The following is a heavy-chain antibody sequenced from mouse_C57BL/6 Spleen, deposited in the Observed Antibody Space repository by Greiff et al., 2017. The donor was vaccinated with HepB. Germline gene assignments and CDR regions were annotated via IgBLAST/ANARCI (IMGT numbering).Heavy chain of an antibody. J-gene: IGHJ4*01. Sequence: EVKLVESEGGLVQPGSSMKLSCTASGFTFSDYYTAWVRQVPEKGLEWVANINYDGSSTYYLDSLKSRFIISRDNAKNILYLQMSSLKSEDTATYYCARGLLWLEDYAMDYWGQGTSVTVSS. CDR1: GFTFSDYY. CDR3: ARGLLWLEDYAMDY. CDR2: INYDGSST. D-gene: IGHD2-2*01. V-gene: IGHV5-16*01.